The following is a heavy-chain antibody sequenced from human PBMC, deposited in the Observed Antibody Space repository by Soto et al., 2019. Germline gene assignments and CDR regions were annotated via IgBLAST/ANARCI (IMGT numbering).Heavy chain of an antibody. CDR2: MNQDGSTT. CDR1: DFTFSTYW. V-gene: IGHV3-74*01. Sequence: VPLVESGGGLVRPGGSLRLSCVVSDFTFSTYWMHWVRQVPGKGLVWVSRMNQDGSTTDYADSVKGRFTISRDNAKNTLYLQMNSLRAEDTAVYYCARDLSGRADVWGQGTTVTVSS. J-gene: IGHJ6*01. D-gene: IGHD3-10*01. CDR3: ARDLSGRADV.